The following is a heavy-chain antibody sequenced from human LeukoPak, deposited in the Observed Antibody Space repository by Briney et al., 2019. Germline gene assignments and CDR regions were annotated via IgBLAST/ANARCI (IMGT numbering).Heavy chain of an antibody. CDR3: YTRAVAGTFDY. CDR1: GHTFTSYA. J-gene: IGHJ4*02. CDR2: INAGNGNT. Sequence: ASVKVSCKASGHTFTSYAMHWVRQAPGQRLEWMGWINAGNGNTKYSQKFQGRVTITRDTSASTAYMELSSLRSEDTAVYYCYTRAVAGTFDYWGQGTLVTVSP. D-gene: IGHD6-19*01. V-gene: IGHV1-3*01.